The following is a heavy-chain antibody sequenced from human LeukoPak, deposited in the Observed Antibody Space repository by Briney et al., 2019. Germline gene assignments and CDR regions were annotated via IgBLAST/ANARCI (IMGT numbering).Heavy chain of an antibody. V-gene: IGHV3-23*01. CDR3: AKGYCSSTSCFSRADY. J-gene: IGHJ4*02. CDR1: GFPFSSYA. Sequence: GGSLRLSCAASGFPFSSYAMSWVRQAPGKGLEWVSAISGSGGSTYYADSVKGRFTISRDNSKNTLYLQMNSLRAEDTAVYYCAKGYCSSTSCFSRADYWGQGTLVTVSS. D-gene: IGHD2-2*01. CDR2: ISGSGGST.